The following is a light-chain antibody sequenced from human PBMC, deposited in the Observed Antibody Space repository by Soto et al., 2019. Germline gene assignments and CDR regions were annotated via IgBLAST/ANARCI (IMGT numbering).Light chain of an antibody. J-gene: IGKJ4*01. V-gene: IGKV3D-15*01. CDR2: DIF. CDR3: HQYNSWPLT. Sequence: EIVMTQSPATLSVSPGARATLSCRASQSVGSDLAWYQQKPGQAPRLVIYDIFTRATGVTTRISGSGSGTEFTLTICSLQSEDFAVYYCHQYNSWPLTFGGGTKVDIK. CDR1: QSVGSD.